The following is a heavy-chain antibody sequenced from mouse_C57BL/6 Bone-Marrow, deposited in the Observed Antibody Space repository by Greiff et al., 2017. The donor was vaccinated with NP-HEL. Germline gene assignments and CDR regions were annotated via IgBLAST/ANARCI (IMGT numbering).Heavy chain of an antibody. J-gene: IGHJ4*01. CDR1: GFTFSDYY. CDR3: ARPLHYYGWGPAMDY. Sequence: EVKVVESGGGLVQPGGSLKLSCAASGFTFSDYYMYWVRQTPEKRLEWVAYISNGGGSTYYPDTVKGRFTISRDNAKNTLYLQMSRLKSEDTAMYYCARPLHYYGWGPAMDYWGQGTSVTVSS. CDR2: ISNGGGST. V-gene: IGHV5-12*01. D-gene: IGHD1-1*01.